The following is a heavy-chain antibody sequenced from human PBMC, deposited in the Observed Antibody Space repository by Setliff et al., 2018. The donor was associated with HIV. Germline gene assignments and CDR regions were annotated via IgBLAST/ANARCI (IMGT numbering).Heavy chain of an antibody. D-gene: IGHD6-19*01. CDR3: ARDLASPDYSSGCPGY. J-gene: IGHJ4*02. CDR2: IRYDGSNI. V-gene: IGHV3-30*02. Sequence: PGGSLRLSCAASGFTFSTYGMQWVRQAPGKGLEWVAFIRYDGSNIYYADSVRGRFAISRDNFKNTVYLQVHSLRIEDTAVYYCARDLASPDYSSGCPGYWGQGTLVTVSS. CDR1: GFTFSTYG.